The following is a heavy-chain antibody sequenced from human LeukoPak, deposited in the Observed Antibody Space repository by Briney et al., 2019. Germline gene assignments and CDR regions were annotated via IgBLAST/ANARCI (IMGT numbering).Heavy chain of an antibody. Sequence: GGSLRLSCAASGFTFSSSAMSWVRQAPGKGLEWVSAVSNNGGYTYYADSVQGRFTISRDNSKSTLCLQMNSLRAEDTAVYYCAKQLGYCSDGSCYFPYWGQGTLVTVSS. J-gene: IGHJ4*02. D-gene: IGHD2-15*01. CDR2: VSNNGGYT. V-gene: IGHV3-23*01. CDR3: AKQLGYCSDGSCYFPY. CDR1: GFTFSSSA.